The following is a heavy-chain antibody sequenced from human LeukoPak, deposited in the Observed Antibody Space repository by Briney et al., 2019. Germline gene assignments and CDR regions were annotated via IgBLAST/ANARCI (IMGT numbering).Heavy chain of an antibody. D-gene: IGHD5-24*01. CDR1: GGSISSYY. J-gene: IGHJ4*02. V-gene: IGHV4-4*07. CDR2: IYTSGST. CDR3: ARVGDGYNYDY. Sequence: PSETLSLTCTVSGGSISSYYWSWLRQPAGKGLEWLGRIYTSGSTNYNPSLRSRVTISVDKSKNQFSLKLSSVTAADTAVYYCARVGDGYNYDYWGQGTLVTVSS.